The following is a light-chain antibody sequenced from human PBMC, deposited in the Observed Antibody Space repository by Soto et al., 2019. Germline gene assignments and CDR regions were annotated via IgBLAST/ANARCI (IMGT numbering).Light chain of an antibody. Sequence: VMTQSPGTLSVSPRERATLSCRAGQGVTTNFAWYQQKSGQSPRLLIYDVSIRATGVPARLSGTGSETDFTLTISGLQSEDSAVYFCQQYNNWPFSFGQGTRLEIK. V-gene: IGKV3-15*01. CDR2: DVS. J-gene: IGKJ5*01. CDR3: QQYNNWPFS. CDR1: QGVTTN.